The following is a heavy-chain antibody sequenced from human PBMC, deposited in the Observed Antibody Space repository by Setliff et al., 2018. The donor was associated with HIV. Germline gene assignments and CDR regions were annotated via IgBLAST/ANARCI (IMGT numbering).Heavy chain of an antibody. V-gene: IGHV3-7*03. J-gene: IGHJ4*02. CDR1: GFTFSLYG. CDR2: IKGDGSKT. D-gene: IGHD2-15*01. Sequence: GSLRLSCAASGFTFSLYGMHWVRQAPGKGLEYVAHIKGDGSKTKYVDSVRGRFTISRDNAKKSLYLQMNSLRAEDTAVYYCVSTPGVFYFDFWGQGTPVTVSS. CDR3: VSTPGVFYFDF.